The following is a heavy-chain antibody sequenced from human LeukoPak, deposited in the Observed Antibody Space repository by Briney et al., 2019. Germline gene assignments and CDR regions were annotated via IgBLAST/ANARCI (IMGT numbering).Heavy chain of an antibody. CDR2: ISSIDSTT. Sequence: GGSLRLSCSTSGFTFSGFHMNWLRQAPGMGLEHVAWISSIDSTTYYAYSVVGRFTISRDNDKDLLYLQMNSLRAEDTAVYYCARGSVEWLPLGYWGQGTLVTVSS. V-gene: IGHV3-48*01. CDR1: GFTFSGFH. D-gene: IGHD3-3*01. J-gene: IGHJ4*02. CDR3: ARGSVEWLPLGY.